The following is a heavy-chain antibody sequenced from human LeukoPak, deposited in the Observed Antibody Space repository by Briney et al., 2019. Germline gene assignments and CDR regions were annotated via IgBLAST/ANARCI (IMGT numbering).Heavy chain of an antibody. J-gene: IGHJ6*03. CDR3: ARAHGVAVAGKKYYMDV. Sequence: GASVKVSCKASGYTFTSYAMNWVRQAPGQGLEWMGGIIAIFGTANYAQKLQGRVTMTTDTSTSTAYMELRSLRSDDTAVYYCARAHGVAVAGKKYYMDVWGKGTTVTVSS. CDR2: IIAIFGTA. V-gene: IGHV1-18*01. D-gene: IGHD6-19*01. CDR1: GYTFTSYA.